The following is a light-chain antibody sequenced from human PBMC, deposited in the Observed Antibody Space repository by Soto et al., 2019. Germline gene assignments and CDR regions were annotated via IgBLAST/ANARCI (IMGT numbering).Light chain of an antibody. Sequence: EVVLTQSPVTLSLSPGERATLSCRASQNIRVSLAWYQQKPGQAPRLLIYDASNRANGIPPRFSGSGSGTDFTLTISSVEHEDFAVYYCQQRINWPPLTFGGGTMVEL. J-gene: IGKJ4*01. CDR2: DAS. V-gene: IGKV3-11*01. CDR1: QNIRVS. CDR3: QQRINWPPLT.